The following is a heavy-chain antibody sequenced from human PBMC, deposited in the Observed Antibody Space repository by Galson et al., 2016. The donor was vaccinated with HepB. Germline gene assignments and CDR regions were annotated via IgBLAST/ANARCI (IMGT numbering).Heavy chain of an antibody. J-gene: IGHJ4*02. CDR2: INPNIGST. CDR3: ARDGHKWDFDY. CDR1: GYTFTEYY. Sequence: SVKVSCKASGYTFTEYYIHWVRQAPGQGLEWMGIINPNIGSTTYAQNFQGRVTMTRDTSTSTVYMDLRSLMSADTGVYYCARDGHKWDFDYWGQGSLVTVSS. D-gene: IGHD1-26*01. V-gene: IGHV1-46*01.